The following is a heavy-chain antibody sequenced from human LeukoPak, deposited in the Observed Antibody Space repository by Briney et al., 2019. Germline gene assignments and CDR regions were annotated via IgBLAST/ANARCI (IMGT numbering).Heavy chain of an antibody. Sequence: GGSLRLSCAASGFTVSSNYMSWVRQAPGKGLEWVSVFYRGGSIYYADSVKGRFTISRDNSKNTLYLQMNSLRAEDTAVYYCARGGGSSSYFDYWGQGTLVTVSS. V-gene: IGHV3-66*01. J-gene: IGHJ4*02. CDR2: FYRGGSI. CDR1: GFTVSSNY. D-gene: IGHD1-26*01. CDR3: ARGGGSSSYFDY.